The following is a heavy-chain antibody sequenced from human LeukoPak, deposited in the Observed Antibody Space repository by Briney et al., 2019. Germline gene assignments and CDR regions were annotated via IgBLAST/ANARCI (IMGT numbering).Heavy chain of an antibody. D-gene: IGHD3-10*01. Sequence: SETLSLTCTVSGGSISSSSYYWGWIRRSPGKGLEWIGSIYYSGSTYYNPSLKSRVTISVDTSKNQFFLKLSSVTAADTAVYYCARHKPHGSGTYLNPFYFDYWGQGTLVTVSS. CDR3: ARHKPHGSGTYLNPFYFDY. V-gene: IGHV4-39*01. CDR1: GGSISSSSYY. CDR2: IYYSGST. J-gene: IGHJ4*02.